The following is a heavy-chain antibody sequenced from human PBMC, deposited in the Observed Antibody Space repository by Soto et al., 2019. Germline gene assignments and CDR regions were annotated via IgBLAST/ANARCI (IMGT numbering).Heavy chain of an antibody. D-gene: IGHD5-12*01. CDR3: AREGVAPYYYYGMDV. Sequence: QVQLVQSGAEVKKPGASVKVSCKASGYTFTRSGISWVRQAPGQGLEWMGWISTYNGDTNYAQTFQGRVTMTTDTSTRTVHMEVRSLRSDDTAVYCCAREGVAPYYYYGMDVWGHGTPVTVSS. V-gene: IGHV1-18*01. J-gene: IGHJ6*02. CDR2: ISTYNGDT. CDR1: GYTFTRSG.